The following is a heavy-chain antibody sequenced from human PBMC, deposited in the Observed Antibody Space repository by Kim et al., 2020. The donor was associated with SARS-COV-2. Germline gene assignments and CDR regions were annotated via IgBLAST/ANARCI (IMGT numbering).Heavy chain of an antibody. CDR1: GFTFSSYE. CDR3: ARDGSITIFGVSYYYYGLDV. J-gene: IGHJ6*02. V-gene: IGHV3-48*03. Sequence: GGSLRLSCAASGFTFSSYEMNWVRQAPGKGLEWVSYISSSGSTIYYADSVKGRFTISRDNAKNSLYLQMNSLRAEDTAVYYCARDGSITIFGVSYYYYGLDVWGPGSTVTVSS. CDR2: ISSSGSTI. D-gene: IGHD3-3*01.